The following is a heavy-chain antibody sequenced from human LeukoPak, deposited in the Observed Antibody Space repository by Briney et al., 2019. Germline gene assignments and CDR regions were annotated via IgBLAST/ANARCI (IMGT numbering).Heavy chain of an antibody. J-gene: IGHJ4*02. CDR1: GFLLRDYG. CDR2: IRFDGSNK. CDR3: AKDGVNYDYWNGYFDV. V-gene: IGHV3-30*02. D-gene: IGHD3-3*01. Sequence: RPGGSLRLSCVASGFLLRDYGMNWVRQVPGKGLEWVTFIRFDGSNKYYADSVKGRFTISKDNSKATVYLQMDSLRSEDTGIYYCAKDGVNYDYWNGYFDVWGQGIQVTVSS.